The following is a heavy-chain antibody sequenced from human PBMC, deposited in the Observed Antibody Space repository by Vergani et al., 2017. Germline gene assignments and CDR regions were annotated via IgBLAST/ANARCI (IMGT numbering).Heavy chain of an antibody. CDR1: GFTFSSYA. J-gene: IGHJ4*02. Sequence: EVQLLESGGGLVQPGGSLRLSCAASGFTFSSYAMSWVRQAPGKGLEWVSAISGSGGSTYYADSVKGRFTISRDNYKNTLYLQMNSLRAEDTAVYYCAKDASRYCSSTSCYRVFDYWGQGTLVTVSS. D-gene: IGHD2-2*02. CDR2: ISGSGGST. CDR3: AKDASRYCSSTSCYRVFDY. V-gene: IGHV3-23*01.